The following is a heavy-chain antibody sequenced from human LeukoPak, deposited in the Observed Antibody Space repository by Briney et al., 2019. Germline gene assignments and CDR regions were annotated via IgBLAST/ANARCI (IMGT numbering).Heavy chain of an antibody. J-gene: IGHJ5*02. Sequence: SETLSLTCAVYGGSFSGYYWSWIRQPPGKRLEWIGEINHSGSTNYNPSLKSRVTISVDTSKNQFSLKLSSVTAADTAVYYCARGYCSSTSCYRGVKWFDPWGQGTLVTVSS. CDR2: INHSGST. D-gene: IGHD2-2*02. CDR1: GGSFSGYY. CDR3: ARGYCSSTSCYRGVKWFDP. V-gene: IGHV4-34*01.